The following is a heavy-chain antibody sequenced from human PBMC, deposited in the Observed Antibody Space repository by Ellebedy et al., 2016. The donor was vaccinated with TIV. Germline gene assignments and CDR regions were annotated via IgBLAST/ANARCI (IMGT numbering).Heavy chain of an antibody. V-gene: IGHV4-34*01. CDR2: MNQSGNT. CDR3: AEGRSGWYYFDY. J-gene: IGHJ4*02. D-gene: IGHD6-19*01. CDR1: GGSLSGYY. Sequence: SETLSLTCAAYGGSLSGYYWSWVRQSPGKGLAWIGEMNQSGNTNYNPSLKSRVTLTVDTSKNHFSLRLSSVTAADTAVYCCAEGRSGWYYFDYWGQGTLVTVSS.